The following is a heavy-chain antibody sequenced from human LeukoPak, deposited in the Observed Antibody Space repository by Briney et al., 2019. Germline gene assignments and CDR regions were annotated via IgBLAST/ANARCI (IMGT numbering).Heavy chain of an antibody. CDR1: GYTFTSYG. D-gene: IGHD3-10*01. CDR3: ARDTRDKHYYASGDY. J-gene: IGHJ4*02. Sequence: ASVKVSCKASGYTFTSYGISWVRQAPGQGLEWMGWISAYNGNTNYAQKLQGRVTMTTDTSTSTAYMELRSLRSDDTAVYYCARDTRDKHYYASGDYWGQGTLVTVSS. V-gene: IGHV1-18*01. CDR2: ISAYNGNT.